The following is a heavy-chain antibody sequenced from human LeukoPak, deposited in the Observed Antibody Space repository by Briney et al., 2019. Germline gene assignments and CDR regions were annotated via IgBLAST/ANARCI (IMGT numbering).Heavy chain of an antibody. J-gene: IGHJ4*02. Sequence: PGGSLRLSCAASGFTFSSYAMHWVRRAPGKGLEWVAVISYDGSNKYYADSVKGRFTISRDNSKNTLYLQMNSLRAEDTAVYYCARDLRSSGWYIIYYWGQGTLVTVSS. CDR1: GFTFSSYA. V-gene: IGHV3-30*04. CDR3: ARDLRSSGWYIIYY. CDR2: ISYDGSNK. D-gene: IGHD6-19*01.